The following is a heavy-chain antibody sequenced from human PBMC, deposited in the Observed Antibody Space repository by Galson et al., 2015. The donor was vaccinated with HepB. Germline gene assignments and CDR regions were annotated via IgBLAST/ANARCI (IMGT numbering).Heavy chain of an antibody. J-gene: IGHJ3*02. CDR2: IIPILGIA. CDR3: ARDTSGYGTVAFDI. CDR1: RGTFSSYT. V-gene: IGHV1-69*04. D-gene: IGHD5-12*01. Sequence: SVKVSCKASRGTFSSYTISWVRQAPGQGLEWMGRIIPILGIANYAQKFQGRVTITADKSTSTAYMELSSLRSEDTAVYYCARDTSGYGTVAFDIWGQGTMVTVSS.